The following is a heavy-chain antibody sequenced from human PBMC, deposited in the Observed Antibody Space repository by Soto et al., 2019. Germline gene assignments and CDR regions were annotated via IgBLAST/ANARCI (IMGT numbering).Heavy chain of an antibody. D-gene: IGHD3-3*01. Sequence: PSETLSLTCTVSGGSISSGDYYWSWIRQPPGKGLEWIGYIYYSGSTYYNPSLKSRVTISVDTSKNQFSLKLSSVTAADTAVYYCARGGEGYYDFWSGYYGIYYGMDVWGQGTTVTVSS. V-gene: IGHV4-30-4*01. CDR3: ARGGEGYYDFWSGYYGIYYGMDV. J-gene: IGHJ6*02. CDR2: IYYSGST. CDR1: GGSISSGDYY.